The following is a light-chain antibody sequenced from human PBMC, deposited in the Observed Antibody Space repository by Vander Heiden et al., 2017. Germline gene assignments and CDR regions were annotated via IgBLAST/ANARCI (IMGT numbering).Light chain of an antibody. V-gene: IGLV3-25*03. CDR2: KDS. CDR1: ALPKQY. J-gene: IGLJ2*01. CDR3: QSTDSSDTYVV. Sequence: SHELIQPTSVSVSPGQTARITCSGDALPKQYAYWYQQKPGQAPVLLIYKDSERPSGIPERFSGSSSGTTVTLTISGVQAEDEADYYCQSTDSSDTYVVFAGGTKLTVL.